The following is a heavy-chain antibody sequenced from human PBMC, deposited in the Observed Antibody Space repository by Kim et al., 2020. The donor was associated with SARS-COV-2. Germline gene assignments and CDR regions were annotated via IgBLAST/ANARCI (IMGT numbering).Heavy chain of an antibody. Sequence: SQTLSLTCAVYGGSFSGYYWSWIRQPPGKGLEWIGEINHSGSTNYNPSLKSRVTISVDTSKNQFSLKLSSVTAADTAVYYCARGSGFSSSWYYFDYWGQGTLVTVSS. CDR1: GGSFSGYY. J-gene: IGHJ4*02. D-gene: IGHD6-13*01. CDR3: ARGSGFSSSWYYFDY. V-gene: IGHV4-34*01. CDR2: INHSGST.